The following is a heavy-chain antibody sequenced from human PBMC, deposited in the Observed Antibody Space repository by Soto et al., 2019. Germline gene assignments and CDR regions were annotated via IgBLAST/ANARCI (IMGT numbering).Heavy chain of an antibody. V-gene: IGHV1-69*06. J-gene: IGHJ6*02. Sequence: RASVKVSCKASGGTFSSYAISWVRQAPGQGLEWMGGIIPIFGTANYAQKFQGRVTITADKSTSTAYMELSSLRSEDTAVYYCAREENMYCSGGSCHLYPHYYGMDVWGQGTTVTVPS. CDR3: AREENMYCSGGSCHLYPHYYGMDV. CDR1: GGTFSSYA. CDR2: IIPIFGTA. D-gene: IGHD2-15*01.